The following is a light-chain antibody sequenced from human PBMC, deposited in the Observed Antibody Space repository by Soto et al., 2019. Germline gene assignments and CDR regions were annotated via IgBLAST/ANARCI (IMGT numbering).Light chain of an antibody. CDR2: WAS. J-gene: IGKJ1*01. Sequence: KCKSSQSVFYSSNNKNYLAWYQQKPGQPPKLLIYWASTRESGVPDRFSGSGSGTDCPPTISSRQAEDVAVYYCQKYYRTPLPFGQGTKVDIK. CDR3: QKYYRTPLP. V-gene: IGKV4-1*01. CDR1: QSVFYSSNNKNY.